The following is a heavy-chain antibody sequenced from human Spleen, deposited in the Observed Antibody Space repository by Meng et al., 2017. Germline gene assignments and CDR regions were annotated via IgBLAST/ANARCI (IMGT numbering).Heavy chain of an antibody. J-gene: IGHJ3*02. CDR1: GASISSGSYY. CDR3: AREDTGGLERPHDAFDI. Sequence: LRLSCTVSGASISSGSYYWSWIRQPAGKGLEWIGRIYTSGSTNYNPSLQSRVTISLDTSKNQFSLKLSSVTAADTAVYYCAREDTGGLERPHDAFDIWGQGTMVTVSS. CDR2: IYTSGST. D-gene: IGHD1-1*01. V-gene: IGHV4-61*02.